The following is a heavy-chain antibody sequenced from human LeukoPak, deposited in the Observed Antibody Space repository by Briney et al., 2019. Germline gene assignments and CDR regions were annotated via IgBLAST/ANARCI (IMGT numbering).Heavy chain of an antibody. Sequence: GGSLRLSCAASGFTFSSYEVNWVRQAPGKGLEWVSYISSSGTTIYYVDSVKGRFTISRDNAKNSLYLQMNSLRAEDTAVYYCARLGGVRADYWGQGTLVTVSS. D-gene: IGHD4-23*01. J-gene: IGHJ4*02. CDR3: ARLGGVRADY. CDR2: ISSSGTTI. CDR1: GFTFSSYE. V-gene: IGHV3-48*03.